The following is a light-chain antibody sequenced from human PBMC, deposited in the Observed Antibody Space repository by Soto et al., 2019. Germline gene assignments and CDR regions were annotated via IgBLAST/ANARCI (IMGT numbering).Light chain of an antibody. J-gene: IGLJ2*01. CDR2: DVS. CDR1: SSDVGGYNY. CDR3: SSYTRSSTVV. V-gene: IGLV2-14*01. Sequence: QSALTQPASVSGSPGQSITISCTGTSSDVGGYNYVSWYQQHPGKAPKLMIYDVSNRPSGVSNRFSGSKSGNTASLTISGLQAEDEADYYCSSYTRSSTVVFGGATKLTVL.